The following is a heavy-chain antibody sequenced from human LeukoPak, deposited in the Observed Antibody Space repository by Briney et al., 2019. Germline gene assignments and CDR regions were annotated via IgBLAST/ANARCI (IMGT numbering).Heavy chain of an antibody. Sequence: PSETLSLTCAVYGGSFSGYYWSWIRQPPGKGLEWIGEINHSGSTNYNPSLKSRVTISADTSKNQFSLKLSSVTAADTAVYYCARGPERELFSPFDYWGQGTLVTVSS. CDR2: INHSGST. V-gene: IGHV4-34*01. J-gene: IGHJ4*02. CDR1: GGSFSGYY. CDR3: ARGPERELFSPFDY. D-gene: IGHD3-10*01.